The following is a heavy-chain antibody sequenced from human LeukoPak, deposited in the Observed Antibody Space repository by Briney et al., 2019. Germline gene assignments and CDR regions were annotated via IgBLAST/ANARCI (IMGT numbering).Heavy chain of an antibody. D-gene: IGHD2-2*02. V-gene: IGHV1-2*02. CDR3: ARNPPKPSRCSSTSCYRGPAYYYYGMDV. Sequence: ASVKVSSKASGYTFTGYYMNWVRQAPGQGLEWMGWINPNSGGTNYAQKFQGRVTMTRDTSISTAYMELSRLRSDDTAVYYCARNPPKPSRCSSTSCYRGPAYYYYGMDVWGQGTTVTVSS. J-gene: IGHJ6*02. CDR1: GYTFTGYY. CDR2: INPNSGGT.